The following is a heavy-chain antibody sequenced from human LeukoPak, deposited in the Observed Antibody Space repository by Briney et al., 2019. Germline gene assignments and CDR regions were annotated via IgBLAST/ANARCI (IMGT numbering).Heavy chain of an antibody. CDR2: ISGSGGST. CDR3: AKNPRYYYDSSGDWFDP. Sequence: GGSLRLSCAASGFTSSSYAMSWVRQAPGKGLEWVSAISGSGGSTYYADSVKGRFTISRDNSKNTLYLQMNSLRAEDTAVYYCAKNPRYYYDSSGDWFDPWGQGTLVTVSS. D-gene: IGHD3-22*01. J-gene: IGHJ5*02. CDR1: GFTSSSYA. V-gene: IGHV3-23*01.